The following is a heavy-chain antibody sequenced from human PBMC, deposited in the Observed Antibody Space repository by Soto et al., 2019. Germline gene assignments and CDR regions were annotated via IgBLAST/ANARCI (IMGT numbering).Heavy chain of an antibody. Sequence: QVQLVESGGGLVKPGGSLRLSCAASGFTFSDYYMSWIRQAPGKGLEWVSYISSSSSYTNYADSVKGRFTISRDNAKNSLYLQMNSLRAEDTAVYYCARSNWNDGCLDYWGQGTLVTVSS. CDR3: ARSNWNDGCLDY. D-gene: IGHD1-20*01. V-gene: IGHV3-11*06. J-gene: IGHJ4*02. CDR2: ISSSSSYT. CDR1: GFTFSDYY.